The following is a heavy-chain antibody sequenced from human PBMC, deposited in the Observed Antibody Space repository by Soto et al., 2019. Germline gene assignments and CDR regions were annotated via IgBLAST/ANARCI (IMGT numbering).Heavy chain of an antibody. CDR2: IGTAGDT. CDR1: GFTFSSYD. D-gene: IGHD3-22*01. CDR3: ACVGWDDSSGYS. V-gene: IGHV3-13*01. Sequence: EVQLVESGGGLVQPGGSLRLSCAASGFTFSSYDMHWVRQATGKGLEWVSAIGTAGDTYYPGSVKGRFTISRENAKNSLYLQMNSLRAEDTAVYYCACVGWDDSSGYSWGQGTLVTVSS. J-gene: IGHJ4*02.